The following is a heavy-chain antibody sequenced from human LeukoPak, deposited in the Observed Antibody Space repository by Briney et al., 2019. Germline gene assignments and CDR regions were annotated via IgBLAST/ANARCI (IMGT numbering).Heavy chain of an antibody. CDR2: INSDGSST. CDR1: GFTFSSCW. V-gene: IGHV3-74*01. CDR3: ARGGSKPIDY. Sequence: GGSLRLSCAASGFTFSSCWMHWVRHAPGKGLVWVSRINSDGSSTNYADSVKGRFTISRDNAKNTLYLQMNSPRAEDTAVYYCARGGSKPIDYWGQGTLVTVSS. J-gene: IGHJ4*02.